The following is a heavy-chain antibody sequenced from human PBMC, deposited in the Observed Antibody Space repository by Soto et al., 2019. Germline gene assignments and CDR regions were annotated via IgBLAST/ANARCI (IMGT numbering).Heavy chain of an antibody. Sequence: EVQLLDSGGGLVQPGGSLRLSCAASGFTFNTYAMSWVRQAPGKGLEWVSAIGSDGTAIQYADSVKGRFTISKDNSKDTLSLQMNSLRAEDPAVYYCARPGLTVPGTRYFDHWGQGTLVTVSS. V-gene: IGHV3-23*05. D-gene: IGHD6-19*01. CDR3: ARPGLTVPGTRYFDH. J-gene: IGHJ4*02. CDR1: GFTFNTYA. CDR2: IGSDGTAI.